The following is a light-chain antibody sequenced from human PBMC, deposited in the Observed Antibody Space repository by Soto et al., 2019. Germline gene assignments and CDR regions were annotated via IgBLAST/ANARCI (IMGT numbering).Light chain of an antibody. CDR1: ESTSGY. CDR2: DAS. CDR3: QQRSNI. J-gene: IGKJ3*01. V-gene: IGKV3-11*01. Sequence: EIVLTQSPATLSLSPGEXATLSCRASESTSGYLAWYQQKPGQAPRLLIYDASNRATGIPARFSGSGSGTDFTLTISSLEPEDFAVYYCQQRSNIFGPGTKVDIK.